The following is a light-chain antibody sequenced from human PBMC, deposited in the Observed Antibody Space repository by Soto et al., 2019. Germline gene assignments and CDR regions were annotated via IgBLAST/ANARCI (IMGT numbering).Light chain of an antibody. V-gene: IGKV3-20*01. CDR3: XQYGSSPRT. Sequence: EIVLTQSPGTLSLSPGERATLSCRASQSLSNNYLAWYQQKPGQAPRLLIYGASSRATGIPDRFSGSGSGXDFTXTISRLEPEDFAVYYCXQYGSSPRT. CDR2: GAS. J-gene: IGKJ1*01. CDR1: QSLSNNY.